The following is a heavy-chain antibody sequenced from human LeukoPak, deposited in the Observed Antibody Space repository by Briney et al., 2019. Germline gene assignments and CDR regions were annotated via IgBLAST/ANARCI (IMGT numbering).Heavy chain of an antibody. CDR2: ITASGTAM. CDR1: GLTFSSFA. CDR3: ASSGSYRFDY. Sequence: GGSLRLSCAASGLTFSSFAMNWVRQAPGKGLEWVSHITASGTAMFYADSVKGRFTISRDNAKNSLYLQMNSLRDEDTAVYYCASSGSYRFDYWGQGTLVTVSS. D-gene: IGHD1-26*01. V-gene: IGHV3-48*02. J-gene: IGHJ4*02.